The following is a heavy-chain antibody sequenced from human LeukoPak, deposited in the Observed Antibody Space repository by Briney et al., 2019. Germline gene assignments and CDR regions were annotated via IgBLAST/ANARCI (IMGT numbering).Heavy chain of an antibody. CDR3: ARIYCSSTSCYAGVLDY. V-gene: IGHV4-39*01. CDR1: GGSISPYY. J-gene: IGHJ4*02. D-gene: IGHD2-2*01. CDR2: IYYSGST. Sequence: PSETLSLTCTVSGGSISPYYWGWIRHPPGKGLEGIGTIYYSGSTYYNPSLKSRVTISVDTSKKQFSLKLSSVTAADTAVYYCARIYCSSTSCYAGVLDYWGQGTLVTVSS.